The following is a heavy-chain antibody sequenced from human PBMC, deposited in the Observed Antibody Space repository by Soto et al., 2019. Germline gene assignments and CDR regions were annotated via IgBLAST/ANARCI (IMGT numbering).Heavy chain of an antibody. D-gene: IGHD3-3*01. J-gene: IGHJ4*02. CDR2: ISGSGGST. V-gene: IGHV3-23*01. CDR3: AKAQYDFWSGYYYYFDY. CDR1: GFTFSSYA. Sequence: GGSLRLSCAASGFTFSSYAMSWVRQAPGKGLEWVSAISGSGGSTYYADSVKGRFTISRDNSKNTLYLQMNSLRAEDTAVYYCAKAQYDFWSGYYYYFDYWGQGTLVTVSS.